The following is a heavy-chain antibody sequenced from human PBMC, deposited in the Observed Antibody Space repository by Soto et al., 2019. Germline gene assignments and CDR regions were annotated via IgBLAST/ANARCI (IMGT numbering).Heavy chain of an antibody. Sequence: EVQLVESGGGLVQPGRSLRLSCAASGFNFDDYAMHWVRQVPGKGLEWVSGINWNSVSIDYADSVKGRFTISRDNAKNSLYLQMHSLSAEDTDLYYCSKDLYSSINPRGGYFQHWGQGTLVTVSS. D-gene: IGHD6-13*01. J-gene: IGHJ1*01. CDR1: GFNFDDYA. V-gene: IGHV3-9*01. CDR2: INWNSVSI. CDR3: SKDLYSSINPRGGYFQH.